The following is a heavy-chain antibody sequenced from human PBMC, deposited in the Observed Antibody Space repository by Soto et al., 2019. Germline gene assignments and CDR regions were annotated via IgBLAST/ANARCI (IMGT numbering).Heavy chain of an antibody. V-gene: IGHV1-69*13. CDR1: GCTFSSYA. D-gene: IGHD3-22*01. J-gene: IGHJ4*02. CDR2: IIPIFGTA. CDR3: ARGEVPYYYDSSGKRNRRGERMDY. Sequence: ASVKVSCKASGCTFSSYAISWVRQAPGQGLEWMGGIIPIFGTANYAQKFQGRVTITADESTSTAYMELSSLRSEDTAVYYCARGEVPYYYDSSGKRNRRGERMDYWGQGTLVTVSS.